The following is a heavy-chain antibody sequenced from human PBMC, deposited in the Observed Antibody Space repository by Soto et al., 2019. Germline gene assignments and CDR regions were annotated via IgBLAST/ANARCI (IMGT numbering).Heavy chain of an antibody. CDR2: SWFDGSIA. Sequence: QVQLVESGGGVVQPERSLRLSCVASGFKFTDYGLNWVRQTPGKGLEWVAISWFDGSIAYYAESVKGRFTISRDDSRNTVYLHMNSLRGEDTAMYYCARDGARIDSSGKFDYWGQGTQVTVSS. J-gene: IGHJ4*02. V-gene: IGHV3-33*01. D-gene: IGHD3-22*01. CDR1: GFKFTDYG. CDR3: ARDGARIDSSGKFDY.